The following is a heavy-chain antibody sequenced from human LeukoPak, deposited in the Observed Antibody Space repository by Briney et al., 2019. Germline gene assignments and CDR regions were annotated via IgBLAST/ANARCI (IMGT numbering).Heavy chain of an antibody. D-gene: IGHD2-2*01. CDR2: ISASTGGA. CDR1: GYTLTTYG. Sequence: GASVTVSCKASGYTLTTYGVTWVRQAPGQGLEWMGGISASTGGAEYAQKLQGRVTMTTETSTNTVYMELRSLTSDDTAVYYCATYNEGYCRRASCYVGFEFWGQGTLVTVSS. V-gene: IGHV1-18*01. CDR3: ATYNEGYCRRASCYVGFEF. J-gene: IGHJ4*02.